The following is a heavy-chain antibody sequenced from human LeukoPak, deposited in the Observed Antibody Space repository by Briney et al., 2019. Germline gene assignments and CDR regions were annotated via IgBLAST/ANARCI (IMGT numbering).Heavy chain of an antibody. CDR3: ARGGSYYYGSNWFDP. CDR1: GGSISSYY. Sequence: SETLSLTCTVSGGSISSYYWSWIRQPPGKGLEWIGYIYYSGSTNYNPSLKSRVTISVDTSKNQFSLKLSSVTAADTAVYYCARGGSYYYGSNWFDPWGQGTLVTVSS. CDR2: IYYSGST. D-gene: IGHD3-10*01. J-gene: IGHJ5*02. V-gene: IGHV4-59*01.